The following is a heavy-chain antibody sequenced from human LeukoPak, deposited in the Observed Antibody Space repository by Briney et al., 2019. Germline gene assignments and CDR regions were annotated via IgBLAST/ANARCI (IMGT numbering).Heavy chain of an antibody. CDR3: ARIWYSNGWFFDY. Sequence: SETLSLTCTVSGGSISSYYWSWIRQPAGKGLEWIGRIYSSGNTNYNPSLKSRVTMSVDTSKNQFSLKLSSVTAADAAVYYCARIWYSNGWFFDYWGQGTLVTVSS. J-gene: IGHJ4*02. V-gene: IGHV4-4*07. CDR2: IYSSGNT. D-gene: IGHD6-19*01. CDR1: GGSISSYY.